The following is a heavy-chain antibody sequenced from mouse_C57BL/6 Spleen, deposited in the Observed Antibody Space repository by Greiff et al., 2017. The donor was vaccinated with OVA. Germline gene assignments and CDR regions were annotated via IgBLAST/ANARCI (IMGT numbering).Heavy chain of an antibody. J-gene: IGHJ4*01. CDR2: IYPRDGST. CDR1: GYTFTDHT. D-gene: IGHD2-1*01. V-gene: IGHV1-78*01. Sequence: QVQLQQSDAELVKPGASVKISCKVSGYTFTDHTIHWMKQRPEQGLEWIGYIYPRDGSTKYNEKFKGKATLTADKSSSTAYMQLNSLTSEDSAVYFCARTYGNYGGYYAMDYWGQGTSFTVSS. CDR3: ARTYGNYGGYYAMDY.